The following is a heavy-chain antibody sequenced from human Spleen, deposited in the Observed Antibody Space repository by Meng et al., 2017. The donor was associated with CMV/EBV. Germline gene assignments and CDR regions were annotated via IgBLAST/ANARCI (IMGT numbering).Heavy chain of an antibody. CDR3: AKDRSGWVDDAFDI. Sequence: GESLKISCAASGFTFSSYEMNWVRQAPGKGLERVSAISGSGGNTYYADSVKGRFTISRDNSKNTLYLQMNSLRAEDTAAYYCAKDRSGWVDDAFDIWGQGTMVTVSS. V-gene: IGHV3-23*01. CDR2: ISGSGGNT. CDR1: GFTFSSYE. D-gene: IGHD6-19*01. J-gene: IGHJ3*02.